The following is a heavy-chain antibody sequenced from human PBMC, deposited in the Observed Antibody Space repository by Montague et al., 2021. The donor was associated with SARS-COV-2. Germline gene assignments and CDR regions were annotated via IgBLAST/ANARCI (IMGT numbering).Heavy chain of an antibody. J-gene: IGHJ3*02. D-gene: IGHD2-8*01. CDR3: ARAKGFLVLMVYVMGAFDI. V-gene: IGHV4-31*03. CDR1: GGSISSGGYY. CDR2: IYYSGST. Sequence: TLSLTRTVSGGSISSGGYYWGWLHQHPGQGLEWLGYIYYSGSTYYNLSLPSRVTLSVDTSKNQFSLKLSSVTAADTAVYYCARAKGFLVLMVYVMGAFDIWGQGTMVTVSS.